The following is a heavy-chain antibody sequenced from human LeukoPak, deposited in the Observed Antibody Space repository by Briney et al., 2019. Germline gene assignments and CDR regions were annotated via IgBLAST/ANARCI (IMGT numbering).Heavy chain of an antibody. V-gene: IGHV4-30-4*08. Sequence: SETLSLTCTVSGGSISSGDYYWSWIRQPPGKGLEWIGYIYYSGSTYYNPSLKSRVTISVDTSKNQFSLKLSSVTAADTAVYYCAREELQDAFDIWGQGAMVTVSS. D-gene: IGHD1-26*01. CDR1: GGSISSGDYY. CDR3: AREELQDAFDI. J-gene: IGHJ3*02. CDR2: IYYSGST.